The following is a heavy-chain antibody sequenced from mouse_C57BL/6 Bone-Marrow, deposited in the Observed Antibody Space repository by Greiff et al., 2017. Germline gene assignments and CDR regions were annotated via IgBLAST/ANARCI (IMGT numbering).Heavy chain of an antibody. V-gene: IGHV1-19*01. Sequence: EVQLQQSGPVLVKPGASVKMSCKASGYTFTDYYMNWVKQSHGKSLEWIGVINPYNGGTSYNQKFKGKATLTVDKSSSTAYMELDSLTSEDSAVXYCAGYYYGSSYGAYWGQGTLVTVSA. D-gene: IGHD1-1*01. CDR2: INPYNGGT. J-gene: IGHJ3*01. CDR1: GYTFTDYY. CDR3: AGYYYGSSYGAY.